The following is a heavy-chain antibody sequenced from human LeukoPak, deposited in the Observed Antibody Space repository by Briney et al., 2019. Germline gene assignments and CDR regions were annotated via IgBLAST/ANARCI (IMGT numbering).Heavy chain of an antibody. CDR2: ISASGSTV. Sequence: GGSLRLSCAASGFTSRYYSINWVRQAPGKGLEWLSYISASGSTVYYADSVKGRFTISRDNAQNSLYLQMDSLRDEDTAVYYCARDLGSGSNYRYYYGMDVWGQGTTVTVSS. CDR3: ARDLGSGSNYRYYYGMDV. CDR1: GFTSRYYS. J-gene: IGHJ6*02. D-gene: IGHD1-26*01. V-gene: IGHV3-48*02.